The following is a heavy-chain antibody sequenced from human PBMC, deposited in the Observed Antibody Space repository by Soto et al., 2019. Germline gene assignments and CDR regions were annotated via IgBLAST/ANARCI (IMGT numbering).Heavy chain of an antibody. CDR3: ARDLGYYGSGNFDY. J-gene: IGHJ4*02. CDR1: GVTFSSYA. D-gene: IGHD3-10*01. Sequence: ASVKVSCKASGVTFSSYAISWVRQAPGQGLEWMGGIIPIFGTANYAQKFQGRVTITADESTSTAYMELSSLRSEDTAVYYCARDLGYYGSGNFDYWGQGTLVTVSS. V-gene: IGHV1-69*13. CDR2: IIPIFGTA.